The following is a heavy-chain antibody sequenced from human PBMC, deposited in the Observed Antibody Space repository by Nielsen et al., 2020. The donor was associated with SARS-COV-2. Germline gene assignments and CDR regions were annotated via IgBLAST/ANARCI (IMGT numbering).Heavy chain of an antibody. CDR3: AKDLRYFDWLLYRRSATPNNYYGMDV. D-gene: IGHD3-9*01. CDR2: ISYDGSNK. J-gene: IGHJ6*02. Sequence: GGSLRLSCAASGFTFSSYGMHWVRQAPGKGLEWVAVISYDGSNKYYADSVKGRFTISRDNSKNTLYLQMNSLRAEDTAVYYCAKDLRYFDWLLYRRSATPNNYYGMDVWGQGTTVTVSS. CDR1: GFTFSSYG. V-gene: IGHV3-30-3*02.